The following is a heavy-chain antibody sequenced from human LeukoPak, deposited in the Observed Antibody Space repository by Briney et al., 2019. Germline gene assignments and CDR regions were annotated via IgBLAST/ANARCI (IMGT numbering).Heavy chain of an antibody. V-gene: IGHV5-51*01. CDR1: GYSFTSYW. CDR2: IYPGDSDT. CDR3: ARQTEFMITFGGVIVYYFDY. Sequence: GESLKISCKGSGYSFTSYWIGWVRQMPGKGLEWMGIIYPGDSDTRYSPSFQGQVTISADKSISTAYLQWSRLKASDTAMYYCARQTEFMITFGGVIVYYFDYWGQGTLVTVSS. D-gene: IGHD3-16*02. J-gene: IGHJ4*02.